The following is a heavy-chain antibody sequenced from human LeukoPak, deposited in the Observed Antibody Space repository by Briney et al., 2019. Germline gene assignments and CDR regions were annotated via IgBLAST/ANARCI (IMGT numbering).Heavy chain of an antibody. CDR3: ARNEPNYDILTGYYDSLGMDV. J-gene: IGHJ6*02. Sequence: GASVKVSCKASGYTFSNYGVSWVRQAPGQGLEWMGWISAYTGDTDYARTLQGRVTMTTDTSTNTAYMELRTLRSDDTAVYYCARNEPNYDILTGYYDSLGMDVWGQGTTVTVSS. CDR2: ISAYTGDT. V-gene: IGHV1-18*01. CDR1: GYTFSNYG. D-gene: IGHD3-9*01.